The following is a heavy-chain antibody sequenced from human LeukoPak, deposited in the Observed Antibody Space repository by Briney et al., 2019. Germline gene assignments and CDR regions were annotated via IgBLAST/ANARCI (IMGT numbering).Heavy chain of an antibody. D-gene: IGHD6-19*01. J-gene: IGHJ4*02. V-gene: IGHV4-59*01. CDR1: GDSISRYY. CDR2: IYYSGST. CDR3: ATIRSQTYFDS. Sequence: SETLSLTCTVSGDSISRYYWSWIRQPPGKGLEWIGYIYYSGSTNYNPSLKSRVSMSINTSKNQFSLRLSSVTAADTAVYYCATIRSQTYFDSWGQGTLITVSS.